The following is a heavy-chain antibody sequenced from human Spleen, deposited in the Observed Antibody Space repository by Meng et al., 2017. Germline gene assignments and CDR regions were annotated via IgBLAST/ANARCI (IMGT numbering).Heavy chain of an antibody. D-gene: IGHD6-19*01. J-gene: IGHJ6*01. V-gene: IGHV3-15*01. CDR3: AKARRSSGWTENYYGMDV. Sequence: GESLKISCAASGFTFSNAWMTWVRQAPGKGLEWIGRMKSNVDGGTVDYAAAVKGRFFISRDDSENTFYLQMDSLRAEDTALYHCAKARRSSGWTENYYGMDVWGQGNTVTVYS. CDR2: MKSNVDGGTV. CDR1: GFTFSNAW.